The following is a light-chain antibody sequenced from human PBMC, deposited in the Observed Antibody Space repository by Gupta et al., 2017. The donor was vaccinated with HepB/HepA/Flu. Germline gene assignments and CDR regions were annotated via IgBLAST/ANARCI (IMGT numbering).Light chain of an antibody. V-gene: IGKV1-9*01. CDR2: AAS. J-gene: IGKJ4*01. Sequence: DIQLTQSPSFMSASVGDRVTISCRASQGVRSYLAWYQQKAGKAPQFLMIAASTLKGGVSSRCSGSGCGTEFTLTISSRQREEFATYYCQQRSRCSFTFGRGTKVDIK. CDR1: QGVRSY. CDR3: QQRSRCSFT.